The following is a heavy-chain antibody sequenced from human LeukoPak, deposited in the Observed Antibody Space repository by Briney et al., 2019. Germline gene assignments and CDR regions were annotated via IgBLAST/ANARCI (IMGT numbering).Heavy chain of an antibody. CDR2: ISSSSSYI. CDR1: GFTFSRHN. Sequence: PGGSLRLCCAASGFTFSRHNMNWVRHAPGKGLEWVSSISSSSSYIYYADSVKGRFTISRDNARNSLYLQMNSLRAEDTAVCYCVREKANYGSGSDVWGKGTTVTVSS. CDR3: VREKANYGSGSDV. V-gene: IGHV3-21*01. J-gene: IGHJ6*04. D-gene: IGHD3-10*01.